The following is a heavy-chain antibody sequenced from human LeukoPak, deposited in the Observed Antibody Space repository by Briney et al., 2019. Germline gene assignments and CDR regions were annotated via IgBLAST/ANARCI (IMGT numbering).Heavy chain of an antibody. J-gene: IGHJ4*02. V-gene: IGHV3-30*02. CDR3: AKDYREYSSGWYGGDY. CDR1: GFVFSDYG. D-gene: IGHD6-19*01. Sequence: PGGSLRLSCAASGFVFSDYGMHWVRQAPGKGLQWVTFITYDGRNKYYTDSVKGRFTISRDNSKNTLYLQMNSLRAEDTAVYYCAKDYREYSSGWYGGDYWGQGTLVTVSS. CDR2: ITYDGRNK.